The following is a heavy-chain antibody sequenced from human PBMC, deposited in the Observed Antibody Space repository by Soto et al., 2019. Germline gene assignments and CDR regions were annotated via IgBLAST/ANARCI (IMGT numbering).Heavy chain of an antibody. J-gene: IGHJ2*01. CDR1: GGSISSGGYY. D-gene: IGHD3-3*02. CDR2: IYYSVST. CDR3: ARSVFHFWSGYLWVGYFDL. Sequence: QVQLQESGPGLVKPSQTLSLTCTVSGGSISSGGYYWSWIRQHPGKGLEWIGYIYYSVSTYYNPSLQSRVSISQDTTKKQFAVKLSSLNAADTVVYYCARSVFHFWSGYLWVGYFDLRGRGTQVTVSS. V-gene: IGHV4-31*03.